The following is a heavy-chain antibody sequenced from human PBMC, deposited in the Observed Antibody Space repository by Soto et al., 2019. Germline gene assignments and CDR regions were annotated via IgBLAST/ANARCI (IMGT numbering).Heavy chain of an antibody. CDR1: GYSVSSYW. CDR2: IDPSDSYT. V-gene: IGHV5-10-1*01. Sequence: PGESLKISCKGSGYSVSSYWMSWVRQIPGKGLEWMWRIDPSDSYTNYSPAFQGHVTTSADKSISPAYLQWSSLKASDTAMYYCARLDSHYGMDVWGKGTTVTVSS. J-gene: IGHJ6*04. D-gene: IGHD3-22*01. CDR3: ARLDSHYGMDV.